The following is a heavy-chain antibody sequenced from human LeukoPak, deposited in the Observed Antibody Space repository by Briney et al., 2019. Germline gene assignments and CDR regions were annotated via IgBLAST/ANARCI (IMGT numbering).Heavy chain of an antibody. Sequence: GASVKVSCKASGFTFTSSAVQWVRQARGQRLEWIGWIVVGSGNTNYAQKFQERVTITRDMSTSTAYMELSSLRSEDTAVYYCAADPPAYYYGSGSYLTRDAFDIWGQGTMVTVSS. D-gene: IGHD3-10*01. CDR1: GFTFTSSA. J-gene: IGHJ3*02. V-gene: IGHV1-58*01. CDR3: AADPPAYYYGSGSYLTRDAFDI. CDR2: IVVGSGNT.